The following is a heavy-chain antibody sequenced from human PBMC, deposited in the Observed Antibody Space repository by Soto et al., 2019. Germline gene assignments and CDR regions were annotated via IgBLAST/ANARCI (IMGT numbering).Heavy chain of an antibody. CDR1: GLRLYTFG. J-gene: IGHJ4*02. D-gene: IGHD1-7*01. V-gene: IGHV3-30*02. CDR3: AKERTGGTNNWNLVK. Sequence: PWGSIGISCVASGLRLYTFGIHWFRQAPGKGLEWVASISYSGTNQYYAEPVQGRFTISRDNSKNTIFLQMNSLRPEDTAIYYCAKERTGGTNNWNLVKWGQGTRVTRSA. CDR2: ISYSGTNQ.